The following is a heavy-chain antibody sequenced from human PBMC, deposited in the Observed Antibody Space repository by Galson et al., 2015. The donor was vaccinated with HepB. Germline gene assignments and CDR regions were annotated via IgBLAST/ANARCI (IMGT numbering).Heavy chain of an antibody. V-gene: IGHV1-69*13. Sequence: SVKVSCKASGGTFSSYAISWVRQAPGQGLEWMGGIIPIFGTANYAQKFQGRVTITADESTSTAYMELSSLRSEDTAVCYCARAAGEGWLQFFPFDYWGQGTLVTVSS. CDR3: ARAAGEGWLQFFPFDY. CDR1: GGTFSSYA. J-gene: IGHJ4*02. CDR2: IIPIFGTA. D-gene: IGHD5-24*01.